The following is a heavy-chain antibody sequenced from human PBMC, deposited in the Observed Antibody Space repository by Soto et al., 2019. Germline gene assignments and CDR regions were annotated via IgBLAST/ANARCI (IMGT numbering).Heavy chain of an antibody. D-gene: IGHD4-17*01. CDR3: ARDDDYEANAIDL. V-gene: IGHV3-33*01. CDR2: IWNDGSKQ. J-gene: IGHJ5*02. CDR1: GVNFSRYG. Sequence: GGSLRLSWGASGVNFSRYGMHWVRKNPGKGLEWVAVIWNDGSKQVYDDSVKGRFTISRDNSKNTLYLEMDSLRDEDTSVYYCARDDDYEANAIDLWGQGTLVTVSS.